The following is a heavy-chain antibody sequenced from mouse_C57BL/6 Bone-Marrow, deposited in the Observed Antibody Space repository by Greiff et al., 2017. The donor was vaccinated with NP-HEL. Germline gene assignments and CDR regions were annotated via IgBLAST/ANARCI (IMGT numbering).Heavy chain of an antibody. Sequence: EVKLMESGGGLVQPGGSLSLSCAASGFTFTDYYMSWVRQPPGKALEWLGFIRNKANGYTTEYSASVKGRFTISRDNSQSILYLQMNALRAEDSATYYGARLYYGSSYEGHWYFDGWGTGTTVTVSS. V-gene: IGHV7-3*01. J-gene: IGHJ1*03. CDR3: ARLYYGSSYEGHWYFDG. CDR2: IRNKANGYTT. CDR1: GFTFTDYY. D-gene: IGHD1-1*01.